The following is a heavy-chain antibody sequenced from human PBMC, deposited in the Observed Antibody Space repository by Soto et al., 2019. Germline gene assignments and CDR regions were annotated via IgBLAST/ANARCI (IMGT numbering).Heavy chain of an antibody. V-gene: IGHV3-23*01. J-gene: IGHJ4*02. Sequence: PGGSLRLSCAASGFTFSSYAMSWVRQAPGKGLEWVSAISGSGGSTYYADSVKGRFTISRDNSKNTLYLQMNSLRAEDTAVYYCAKACPSSSNTIFGVAPFDYWGQGTLVTVSS. CDR2: ISGSGGST. CDR1: GFTFSSYA. CDR3: AKACPSSSNTIFGVAPFDY. D-gene: IGHD3-3*01.